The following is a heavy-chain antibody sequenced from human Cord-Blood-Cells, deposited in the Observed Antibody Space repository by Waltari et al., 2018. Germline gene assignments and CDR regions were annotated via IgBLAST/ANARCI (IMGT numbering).Heavy chain of an antibody. Sequence: QVQLQQWGAGLLKPSETLSLTCAVYGGSFSGYYWSWIRQPPGKGLEWIGEINHSGSTNYNPSLKSRVTISVDTSKNQFSLKLGSVTAADTAVYYCARRPIRPYDSSGVDYWGQGTLVTVSS. V-gene: IGHV4-34*01. CDR3: ARRPIRPYDSSGVDY. J-gene: IGHJ4*02. CDR1: GGSFSGYY. CDR2: INHSGST. D-gene: IGHD3-22*01.